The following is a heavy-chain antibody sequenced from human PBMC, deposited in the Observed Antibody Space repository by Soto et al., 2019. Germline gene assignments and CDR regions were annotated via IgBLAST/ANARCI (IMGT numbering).Heavy chain of an antibody. V-gene: IGHV1-18*04. CDR2: ISTYNGNT. CDR1: GYSFSDYG. CDR3: SRASVPAPNFGINTWLDP. J-gene: IGHJ5*02. D-gene: IGHD3-16*01. Sequence: QVRLVQSGAEMKKPGTSVNVSCKASGYSFSDYGINWVRQAPGQGLEWMGWISTYNGNTKYSQKFQGRVSMTTGTSTSTAYMELRSLRPDDTAMYFCSRASVPAPNFGINTWLDPWGQGSLVTVSS.